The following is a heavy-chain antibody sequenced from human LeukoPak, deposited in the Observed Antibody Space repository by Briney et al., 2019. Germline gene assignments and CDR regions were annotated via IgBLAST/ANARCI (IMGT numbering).Heavy chain of an antibody. CDR2: INHSGST. Sequence: PSETLSLTCTVSGGSISSYYWSWLRQPPGKGLEWIGEINHSGSTNYNPSLKSRVTISVDTSKNQFSLKVSSVTAADTAVYFCARGGSPLYWGQGTLVTVSS. V-gene: IGHV4-34*01. CDR1: GGSISSYY. J-gene: IGHJ4*02. CDR3: ARGGSPLY.